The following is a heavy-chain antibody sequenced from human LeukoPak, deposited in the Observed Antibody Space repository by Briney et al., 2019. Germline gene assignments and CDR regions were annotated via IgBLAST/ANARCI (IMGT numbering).Heavy chain of an antibody. D-gene: IGHD1-1*01. J-gene: IGHJ3*02. Sequence: SQTLSLTCAISGDGVSRKSAAWYWIRQFPSRRLEWLGRTYYRSTWYDDYAISVKSRITINPDTSKNQFSLHLNTVTPEDTAVYYCARGAVGQHESKGDVFDIWGQGTMVTVSS. V-gene: IGHV6-1*01. CDR3: ARGAVGQHESKGDVFDI. CDR1: GDGVSRKSAA. CDR2: TYYRSTWYD.